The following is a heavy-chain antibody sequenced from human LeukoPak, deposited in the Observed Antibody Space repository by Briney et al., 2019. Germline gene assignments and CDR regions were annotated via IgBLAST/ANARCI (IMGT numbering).Heavy chain of an antibody. V-gene: IGHV4-34*01. D-gene: IGHD5-18*01. Sequence: GSLRLSCAASGFTFSSYSMNWVRQAPGKGLEWIGEINHSGSTNYNPSLKSRVTISVDTSKNQFSLKLSSVTAADTAVYYCARGRGYSYGYYPPYYYYMDVWGKGTTVTVSS. J-gene: IGHJ6*03. CDR2: INHSGST. CDR1: GFTFSSYS. CDR3: ARGRGYSYGYYPPYYYYMDV.